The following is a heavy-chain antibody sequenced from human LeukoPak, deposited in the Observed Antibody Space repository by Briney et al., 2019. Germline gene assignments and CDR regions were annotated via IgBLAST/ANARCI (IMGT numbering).Heavy chain of an antibody. CDR2: IYYSGST. D-gene: IGHD3-3*01. CDR1: GGSISSGDYY. CDR3: GRDRGGGWLLYQFDY. V-gene: IGHV4-30-4*08. J-gene: IGHJ4*02. Sequence: SETLSLTCTVSGGSISSGDYYWSWIRQPPGKGLEWIGYIYYSGSTYYNPSLKSRVTMSVDTSKNQFSLKLSSVTAAETAVYYCGRDRGGGWLLYQFDYWGQGALVTVSS.